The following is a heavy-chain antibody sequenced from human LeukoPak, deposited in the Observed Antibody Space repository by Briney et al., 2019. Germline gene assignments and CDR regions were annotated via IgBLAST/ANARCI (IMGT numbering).Heavy chain of an antibody. Sequence: SVKVSCTASVGTFSSYTIDWVRQAPGQGREWMGGVIPIFCTPNYAQKFQGRVTIIADESTSTAYMELSSLRSEDTAVYYCARGWLAETTVVTPYNYWGQGTLVTVSS. D-gene: IGHD4-23*01. CDR1: VGTFSSYT. J-gene: IGHJ4*02. V-gene: IGHV1-69*13. CDR2: VIPIFCTP. CDR3: ARGWLAETTVVTPYNY.